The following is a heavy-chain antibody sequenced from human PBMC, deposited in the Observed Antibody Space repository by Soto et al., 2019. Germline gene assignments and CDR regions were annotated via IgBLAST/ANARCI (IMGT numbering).Heavy chain of an antibody. J-gene: IGHJ3*02. V-gene: IGHV3-33*01. CDR1: GFTFRNYG. CDR2: IWFDGSNA. Sequence: QVQLVESGGGVVQPGRSLRLSCAASGFTFRNYGMHWVRQAPDKGLEWVAVIWFDGSNADYADSVKGRFTISRDNSKNTLYLHMNSLRAEDTAVYSCARPSVMEGTYVAFDIWGQGTRVTVSS. D-gene: IGHD2-8*01. CDR3: ARPSVMEGTYVAFDI.